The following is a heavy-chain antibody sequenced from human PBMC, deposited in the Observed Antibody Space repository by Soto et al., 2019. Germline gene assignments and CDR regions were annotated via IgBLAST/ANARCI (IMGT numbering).Heavy chain of an antibody. D-gene: IGHD3-22*01. CDR1: VGSISGGGYS. CDR3: ARASNYYDSSGYQYYFDY. V-gene: IGHV4-30-2*01. CDR2: IYHSGST. J-gene: IGHJ4*02. Sequence: SETLSLTCAVSVGSISGGGYSWSWIRQPPGKGLEWIGYIYHSGSTYYNPSLKSRVTISVDRSKNQFSLKLSSVTAADTAVYYCARASNYYDSSGYQYYFDYWGQGTLVTVSS.